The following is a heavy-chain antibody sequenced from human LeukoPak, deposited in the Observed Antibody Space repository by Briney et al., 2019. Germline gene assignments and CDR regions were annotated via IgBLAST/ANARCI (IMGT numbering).Heavy chain of an antibody. CDR3: ARDPGSHNSSGWYDY. CDR1: RFTFSDYY. D-gene: IGHD6-19*01. V-gene: IGHV3-11*01. CDR2: ISSSSSTI. J-gene: IGHJ4*02. Sequence: NPGGSLRLSCAASRFTFSDYYMTWIRQAPGKGLEGVSYISSSSSTIYYADSVKGRFTISRDNAKNSLYLQMNSLRAEDTAVYYCARDPGSHNSSGWYDYWGQGTLVTVSS.